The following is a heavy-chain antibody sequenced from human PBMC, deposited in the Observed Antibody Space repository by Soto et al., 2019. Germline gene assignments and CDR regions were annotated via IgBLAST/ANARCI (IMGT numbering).Heavy chain of an antibody. CDR1: GFTLSNYW. J-gene: IGHJ4*02. CDR2: IDNDGSST. D-gene: IGHD3-16*01. Sequence: EVQLVESGGGLVQPGGSLRLSCAASGFTLSNYWMHWVRQAPGKGPVWVSRIDNDGSSTTYADSVKGRFTISRDIAKNTMYLQMNSLRVEDTAVYYCARGLKTGGYWGQGTLVTVSS. V-gene: IGHV3-74*03. CDR3: ARGLKTGGY.